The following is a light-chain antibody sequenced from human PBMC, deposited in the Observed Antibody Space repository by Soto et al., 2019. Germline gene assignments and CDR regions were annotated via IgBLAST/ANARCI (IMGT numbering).Light chain of an antibody. CDR1: QSVSNNY. CDR2: GAS. J-gene: IGKJ1*01. V-gene: IGKV3-20*01. Sequence: ELVLTQSPGTRSLCPGEKATLSCRASQSVSNNYLAWYQQKPGQAPRLLIYGASNRATGIPDRFSGSGSGTDFTLTISRLEPEDFAVYYCQQYGSSGTFGQGTKVDIK. CDR3: QQYGSSGT.